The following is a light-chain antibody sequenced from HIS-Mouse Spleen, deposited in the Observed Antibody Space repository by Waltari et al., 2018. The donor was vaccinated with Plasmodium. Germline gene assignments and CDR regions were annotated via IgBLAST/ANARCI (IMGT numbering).Light chain of an antibody. Sequence: SYELTQPPSVSVSHGQTARITCSGGAVPQKYATWYQQKSGQAPVLVIYEDSKRHSGIPERFSGSSSGTMATLTISGAQVEDEADYYCYSTDSSGNHRVFGGGTKLTVL. CDR2: EDS. V-gene: IGLV3-10*01. CDR1: AVPQKY. CDR3: YSTDSSGNHRV. J-gene: IGLJ3*02.